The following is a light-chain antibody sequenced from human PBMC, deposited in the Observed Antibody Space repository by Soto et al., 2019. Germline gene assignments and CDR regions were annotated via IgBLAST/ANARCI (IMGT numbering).Light chain of an antibody. J-gene: IGKJ2*01. CDR1: QSVTSNY. Sequence: EIVLTQSPGTLSLSPGERATLSCRASQSVTSNYLAWYQHKPGQAPRLLIYGASSRATGIPDRFSGSGAGTDVAHPISILEPEDFAVYYCQQYGSSPRTFGQGTKLEIK. V-gene: IGKV3-20*01. CDR3: QQYGSSPRT. CDR2: GAS.